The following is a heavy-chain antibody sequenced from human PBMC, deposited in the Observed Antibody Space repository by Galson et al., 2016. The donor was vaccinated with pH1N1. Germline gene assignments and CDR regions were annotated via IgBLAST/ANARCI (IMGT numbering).Heavy chain of an antibody. J-gene: IGHJ6*02. CDR2: IDWDDDK. D-gene: IGHD6-13*01. CDR3: ARMLTPYSSSSWGMDV. V-gene: IGHV2-70*11. CDR1: GFSLSTSGMC. Sequence: PALVKPTQTLTLTCTFSGFSLSTSGMCVSWIRQPPGKALEWLARIDWDDDKYYGTSLQTRLTISKDTSKNQVFLTMTNMDPVDTATYYCARMLTPYSSSSWGMDVWGQGPTVTVSS.